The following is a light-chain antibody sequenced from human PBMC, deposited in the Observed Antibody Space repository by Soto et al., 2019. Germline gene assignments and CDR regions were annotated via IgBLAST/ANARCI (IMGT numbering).Light chain of an antibody. J-gene: IGKJ1*01. CDR3: QQYYSYPWT. V-gene: IGKV1-8*01. CDR2: AAS. CDR1: QGISSY. Sequence: AIRMTQSPSSFSASTGDRVTITFRASQGISSYLDWYLQKPGKAPKLLIYAASTLQSGVPSRFRGSGSGTDFTLTIRCLQSEDFATYYCQQYYSYPWTFGQGTKVEIK.